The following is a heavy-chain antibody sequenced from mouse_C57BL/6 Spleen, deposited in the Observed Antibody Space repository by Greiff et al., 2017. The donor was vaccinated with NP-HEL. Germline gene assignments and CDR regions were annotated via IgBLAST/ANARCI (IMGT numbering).Heavy chain of an antibody. CDR1: GFNIKDYY. Sequence: EVQLQQSGAELVKPGASVKLSCTASGFNIKDYYMHWVKQRTEQGLEWIGRIDPEDGETKYAPTFQGKATITADTSSNTAYLQLSSLTSEDTAVYYCARSEDYGSSRYFDVWGTGTTVTVSS. V-gene: IGHV14-2*01. D-gene: IGHD1-1*01. CDR2: IDPEDGET. CDR3: ARSEDYGSSRYFDV. J-gene: IGHJ1*03.